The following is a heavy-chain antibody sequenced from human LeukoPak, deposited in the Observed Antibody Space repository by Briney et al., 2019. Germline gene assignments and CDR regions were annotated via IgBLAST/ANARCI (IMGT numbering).Heavy chain of an antibody. V-gene: IGHV1-18*01. CDR2: ISGYNGNT. CDR1: GYTFKTYG. D-gene: IGHD6-19*01. CDR3: ARDEPVVAGTLVDY. Sequence: ASVKVSCKASGYTFKTYGITWERQAPGQGLEWMGWISGYNGNTNYARKFQGGVTMTTDTFTSTAYMELRSLRYDDTAVYYCARDEPVVAGTLVDYWGQGTLDTVSS. J-gene: IGHJ4*02.